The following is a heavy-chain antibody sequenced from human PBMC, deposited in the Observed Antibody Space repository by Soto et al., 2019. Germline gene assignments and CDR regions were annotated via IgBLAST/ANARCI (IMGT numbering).Heavy chain of an antibody. CDR1: GGSISDFY. Sequence: QVQLQESGPGLVKPSETLSLTCTVSGGSISDFYWSWIRQPPGKALEWIGYGYMYYSGSTYYNPSLEGRVSISVDPSNNQFSLRLSSVTAADTAVYYCARGSLSTVIANAFDVWGPGAPVTVSS. CDR3: ARGSLSTVIANAFDV. CDR2: MYYSGST. J-gene: IGHJ3*01. V-gene: IGHV4-59*01. D-gene: IGHD2-21*01.